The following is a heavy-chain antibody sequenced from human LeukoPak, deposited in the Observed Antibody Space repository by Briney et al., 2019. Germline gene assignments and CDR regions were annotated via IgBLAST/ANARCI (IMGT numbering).Heavy chain of an antibody. CDR2: ISYDGSDK. D-gene: IGHD3-10*01. CDR3: AKDFGEAAFDI. CDR1: GFTFSSYS. V-gene: IGHV3-30*18. J-gene: IGHJ3*02. Sequence: PGGSLRLSCAASGFTFSSYSMNWVRQAPGKGLEWVAIISYDGSDKYYADSVKGRFTISRDNSKNTLYLQMNSLRAEDTAVYYCAKDFGEAAFDIWGQGTMVTVSS.